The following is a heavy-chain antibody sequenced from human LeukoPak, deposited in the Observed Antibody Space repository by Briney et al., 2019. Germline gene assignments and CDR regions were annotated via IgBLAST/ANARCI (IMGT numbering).Heavy chain of an antibody. D-gene: IGHD3-10*01. CDR1: GGSISSYY. CDR2: IYTSGST. J-gene: IGHJ6*03. Sequence: PSETLSLTCTVSGGSISSYYWSWIRQPAGKGLEWIGRIYTSGSTNYNPSLKGRVTMSVDTSKNQFSLKLSSVTAADTAVYYCARDGEYYYGSGYYYMDVWGKGTTVTVSS. CDR3: ARDGEYYYGSGYYYMDV. V-gene: IGHV4-4*07.